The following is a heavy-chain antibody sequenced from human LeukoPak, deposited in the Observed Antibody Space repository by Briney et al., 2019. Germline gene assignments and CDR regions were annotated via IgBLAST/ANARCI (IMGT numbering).Heavy chain of an antibody. J-gene: IGHJ4*02. CDR1: GFTFSSYW. CDR3: AKDFIPLN. D-gene: IGHD2-2*02. V-gene: IGHV3-7*01. Sequence: PGGSLRLSCAASGFTFSSYWMSWVRQAPGKGLEWVANIKEDGSEKYYVDYVKGRFTISRDNAKNSLYLQMNSLRVEDTAVYYCAKDFIPLNWGQGTLVTVSS. CDR2: IKEDGSEK.